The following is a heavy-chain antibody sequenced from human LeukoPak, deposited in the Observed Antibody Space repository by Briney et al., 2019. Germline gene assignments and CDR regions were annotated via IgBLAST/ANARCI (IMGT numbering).Heavy chain of an antibody. V-gene: IGHV1-69*13. D-gene: IGHD2-2*01. CDR1: GGTFSSYA. CDR2: IIPIFGTA. J-gene: IGHJ6*03. Sequence: SVKVSCKASGGTFSSYAISWVRQAPGQGLEWMGGIIPIFGTANYAQKFQGRVTITADESTSTAYMELSSLRSEDTAVYYCARDGVVPAAYGPLFPYMDVWGKGTTVTVSS. CDR3: ARDGVVPAAYGPLFPYMDV.